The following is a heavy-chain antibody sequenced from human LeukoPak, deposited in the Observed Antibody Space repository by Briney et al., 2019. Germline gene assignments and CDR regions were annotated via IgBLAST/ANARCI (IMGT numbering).Heavy chain of an antibody. D-gene: IGHD3-22*01. CDR1: GGSISSYY. J-gene: IGHJ5*02. V-gene: IGHV4-59*01. CDR3: ARPRGSSGPLDP. CDR2: IYYSGST. Sequence: PSETLSLTCTVSGGSISSYYWSLIRQPPGKGLEWIGYIYYSGSTNYNPSLKSRVTTSVDTSKNQFSPKLSSVTAADTAVYYCARPRGSSGPLDPWGQGTLVTVSS.